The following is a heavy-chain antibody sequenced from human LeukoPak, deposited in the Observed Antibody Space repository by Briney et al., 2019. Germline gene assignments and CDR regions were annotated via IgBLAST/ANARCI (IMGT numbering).Heavy chain of an antibody. V-gene: IGHV3-30*18. CDR2: ISYDGSNK. CDR3: AKDEYGDYDGGIDS. Sequence: GRSLRLFCAASGFTFSSYGMHWVRQAPGKGLEWVAVISYDGSNKYYADSVKGRFTISRDNSKNTLYLQMNSLRAEDTAVYYCAKDEYGDYDGGIDSWGQGTLVTVSS. J-gene: IGHJ4*02. D-gene: IGHD4-17*01. CDR1: GFTFSSYG.